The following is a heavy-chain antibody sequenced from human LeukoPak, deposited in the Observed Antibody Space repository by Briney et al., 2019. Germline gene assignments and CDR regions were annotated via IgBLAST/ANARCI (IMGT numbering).Heavy chain of an antibody. Sequence: SETLSLTCTVSGGSISSYYWSWIRQPPGKGLEWIGYIYYSGSTNYNPSLRSRVTISVDTSKNQFSLKLSSVTAADTAVYYCAREGQQLVLDYWGQGTLVTVSS. D-gene: IGHD6-13*01. CDR3: AREGQQLVLDY. V-gene: IGHV4-59*01. J-gene: IGHJ4*02. CDR2: IYYSGST. CDR1: GGSISSYY.